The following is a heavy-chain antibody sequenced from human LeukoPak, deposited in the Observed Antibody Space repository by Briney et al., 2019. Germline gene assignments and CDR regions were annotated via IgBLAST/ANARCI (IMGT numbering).Heavy chain of an antibody. D-gene: IGHD4-23*01. CDR2: INHSGST. J-gene: IGHJ4*02. V-gene: IGHV4-34*01. CDR3: ARAPIGGNYFDY. CDR1: GGSFSGYY. Sequence: SETLSLTCAVYGGSFSGYYWSWIRQPPGKGLEWIGEINHSGSTNYNPSLKSRVTISVDTSKNQFSLKLSSVTAADTAVYYCARAPIGGNYFDYRGQGTLVTVSS.